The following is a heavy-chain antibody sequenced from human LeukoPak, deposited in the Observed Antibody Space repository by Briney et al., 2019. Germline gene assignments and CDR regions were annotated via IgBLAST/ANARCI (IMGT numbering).Heavy chain of an antibody. Sequence: PETLSLTCTVSGGSISSYYWSWIRQPPGKGLEWIGYIYYSGSTNYNPSLKSRVTISVDTSKNQFSLKLSSVTAADTAVYYCASFSFGGVIVMWGQGTLVTVSS. D-gene: IGHD3-16*02. CDR2: IYYSGST. V-gene: IGHV4-59*01. CDR1: GGSISSYY. J-gene: IGHJ4*02. CDR3: ASFSFGGVIVM.